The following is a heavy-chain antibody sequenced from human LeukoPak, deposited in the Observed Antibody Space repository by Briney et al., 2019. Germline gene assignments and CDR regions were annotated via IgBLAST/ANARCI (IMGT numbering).Heavy chain of an antibody. V-gene: IGHV3-30*18. CDR1: GFTFSSYG. Sequence: GGSLRLSCAASGFTFSSYGMYWVRQAPGKGLEWVAVISNDGSNKYYGDSVKGRFTISRDNSKNTLYLQMNSLRAEDTAVYYCAKEFPVVVAGTTHYNFDYWGQGTLVTVSS. J-gene: IGHJ4*02. CDR3: AKEFPVVVAGTTHYNFDY. D-gene: IGHD2-15*01. CDR2: ISNDGSNK.